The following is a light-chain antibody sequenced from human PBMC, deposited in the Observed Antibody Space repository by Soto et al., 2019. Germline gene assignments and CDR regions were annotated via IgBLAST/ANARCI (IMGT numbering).Light chain of an antibody. CDR1: QSVSSSD. V-gene: IGKV3-20*01. J-gene: IGKJ1*01. Sequence: EIVLTQSPGTLSLSPGERATLSCRASQSVSSSDLAWYRQKPGQAPRLLIYGASSRTTGIPDRFSGSGAGTNVTVTVRRLEHDDFAVYYCQQFGDSSCTFDQGTKVAIK. CDR3: QQFGDSSCT. CDR2: GAS.